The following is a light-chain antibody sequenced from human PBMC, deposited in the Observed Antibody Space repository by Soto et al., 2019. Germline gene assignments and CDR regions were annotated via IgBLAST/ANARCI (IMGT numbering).Light chain of an antibody. CDR2: QVS. CDR3: VQGTHCPPGP. CDR1: QSLVYIDGDTF. Sequence: DIVMTPSPLSLPVTLGQAASISCRSSQSLVYIDGDTFLTCFQQRPGQAPGRLIYQVSDRDSGVPDRFSGSGSDTKFTLKISRVEDADVLLRLCVQGTHCPPGPFGQGTKVEIK. J-gene: IGKJ1*01. V-gene: IGKV2-30*01.